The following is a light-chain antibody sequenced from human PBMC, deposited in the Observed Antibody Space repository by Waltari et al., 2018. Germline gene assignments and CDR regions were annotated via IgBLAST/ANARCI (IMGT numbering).Light chain of an antibody. CDR2: DVS. CDR1: QSVTRY. J-gene: IGKJ1*01. Sequence: DIQMTQSPSTLPASVGDRVTITCRASQSVTRYLAWYQQKPGKAPKVLIWDVSSLERGVPSRFSGSGSGTEFTLTISSLQPDDFATYYCQHYNKWPPWTFGQGTKVEFK. CDR3: QHYNKWPPWT. V-gene: IGKV1-5*01.